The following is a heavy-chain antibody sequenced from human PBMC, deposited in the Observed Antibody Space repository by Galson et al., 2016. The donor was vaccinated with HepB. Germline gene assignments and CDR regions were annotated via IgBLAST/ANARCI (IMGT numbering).Heavy chain of an antibody. D-gene: IGHD3-9*01. Sequence: SLRLSCAASGFKFDDYGMSWVRQAPGKGLEWVSGINWNGGSTGYVDSVKGRFTISRDNAKSSLYLQMNSLRAEDTALYYCARATPYYDILTGYYNYYFDYWGQGTPVTVSS. J-gene: IGHJ4*02. CDR1: GFKFDDYG. V-gene: IGHV3-20*04. CDR2: INWNGGST. CDR3: ARATPYYDILTGYYNYYFDY.